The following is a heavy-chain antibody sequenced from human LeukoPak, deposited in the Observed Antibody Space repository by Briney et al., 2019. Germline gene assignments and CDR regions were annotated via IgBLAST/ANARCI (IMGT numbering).Heavy chain of an antibody. Sequence: PGGSLRLSCAASGFTFSNAWMSWVRQAPGKGLEWVGRIKSKTDGGTTDYAAPVKGRFTISRDNSKNTVYLQMGSLRTEDMAVYYCSRGAYDGFDYWGQGTLVTVSS. V-gene: IGHV3-15*01. CDR2: IKSKTDGGTT. J-gene: IGHJ4*02. D-gene: IGHD5-12*01. CDR1: GFTFSNAW. CDR3: SRGAYDGFDY.